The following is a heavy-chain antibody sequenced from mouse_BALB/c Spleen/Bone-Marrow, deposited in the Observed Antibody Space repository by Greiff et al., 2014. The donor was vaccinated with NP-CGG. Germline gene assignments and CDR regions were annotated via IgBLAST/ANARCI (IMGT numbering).Heavy chain of an antibody. CDR1: GYTFTDYN. Sequence: VQLQQSGPELVKPGASVKISCKASGYTFTDYNMHWVKQSHGKSLEWIGYIYPCNGGTGYNQKFKSKATLTVDNSSSTAYMELRSLTSEDSAVYYCARGGGYDGYYGLAYWGQGALVTVSA. D-gene: IGHD2-3*01. CDR3: ARGGGYDGYYGLAY. CDR2: IYPCNGGT. V-gene: IGHV1S29*02. J-gene: IGHJ3*01.